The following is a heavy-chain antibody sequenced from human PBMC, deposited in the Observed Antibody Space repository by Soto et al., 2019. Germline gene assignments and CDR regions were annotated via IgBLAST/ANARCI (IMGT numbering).Heavy chain of an antibody. D-gene: IGHD6-19*01. CDR1: GASVSSSTYS. Sequence: PSETLSLTCTVSGASVSSSTYSWGWIRQPPGTGLEWIGEINHSGSTNYNPSLKSRVTISVDTSKNQFSLKLTSVTAADTAVYYCARDLSAVAGTYYGMDVWGQGTTVTVSS. CDR2: INHSGST. V-gene: IGHV4-39*07. J-gene: IGHJ6*02. CDR3: ARDLSAVAGTYYGMDV.